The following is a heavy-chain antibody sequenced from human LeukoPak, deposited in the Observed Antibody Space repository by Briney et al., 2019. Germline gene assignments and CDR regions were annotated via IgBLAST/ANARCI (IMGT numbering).Heavy chain of an antibody. CDR1: GYTFTSYG. J-gene: IGHJ4*02. V-gene: IGHV1-18*01. CDR3: ARYRAYSSGWYGDFDY. Sequence: GASVKVSCKASGYTFTSYGISWVRQAPGQGLEWMGWISAYNGNTNYAQKLQGRVTMTTDTSTGTAYMELRSLRSDDTAVYYCARYRAYSSGWYGDFDYWGQGTLVTVSS. CDR2: ISAYNGNT. D-gene: IGHD6-19*01.